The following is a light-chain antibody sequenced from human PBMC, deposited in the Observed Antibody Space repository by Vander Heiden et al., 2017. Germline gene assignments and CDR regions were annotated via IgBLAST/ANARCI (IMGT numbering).Light chain of an antibody. CDR2: RNN. Sequence: QSVLTQQPSASGTPGQRVTISCSGSSSNIGDNYVYWYLQLPGTAPKLLIYRNNQRPSGVPDRFSGSKSGTSASLAISGLRSEDEADYYCAAWDDSLSGVVFGGGTKLTVL. CDR1: SSNIGDNY. CDR3: AAWDDSLSGVV. J-gene: IGLJ2*01. V-gene: IGLV1-47*01.